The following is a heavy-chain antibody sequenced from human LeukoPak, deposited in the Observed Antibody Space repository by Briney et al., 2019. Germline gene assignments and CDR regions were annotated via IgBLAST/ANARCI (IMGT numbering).Heavy chain of an antibody. J-gene: IGHJ4*02. D-gene: IGHD1-14*01. CDR3: ARGVEPLAANTLAY. CDR1: GFTVITYD. V-gene: IGHV3-53*01. Sequence: PGGSLRLSCAASGFTVITYDRTWVRQAPGKGLEWVSVLYSDGNTKYADSVQGRFTISRDNSKNTLYLEMNSLSPDDTAVYYCARGVEPLAANTLAYWGQGTLVTVSS. CDR2: LYSDGNT.